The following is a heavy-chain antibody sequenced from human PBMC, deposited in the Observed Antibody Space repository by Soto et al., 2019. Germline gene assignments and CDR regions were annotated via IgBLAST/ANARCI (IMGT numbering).Heavy chain of an antibody. CDR2: INVGNGNT. V-gene: IGHV1-3*01. Sequence: ASVKVSCKASGYTFTDYAIHWVRQAPGQGLGWMGWINVGNGNTGYSRKFQGRVTNVRDMSASTAYIEVTSLTSEDTAIYYCAREGAHYTPLDHWGQGTLVTVSS. D-gene: IGHD2-15*01. J-gene: IGHJ4*02. CDR1: GYTFTDYA. CDR3: AREGAHYTPLDH.